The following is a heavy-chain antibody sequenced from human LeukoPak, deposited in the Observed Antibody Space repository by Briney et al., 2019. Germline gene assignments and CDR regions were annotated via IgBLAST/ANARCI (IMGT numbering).Heavy chain of an antibody. V-gene: IGHV3-11*04. J-gene: IGHJ4*02. CDR3: VGYSGWTPPRY. D-gene: IGHD6-19*01. CDR1: GFTFSDYY. Sequence: SGGSLRLSCAASGFTFSDYYMSWIRQAPGKGLEWVSYISSSGSTIYYADSVKGRFTISRDNAKNSLYLQMNSLRAEDTAVYYCVGYSGWTPPRYWGQGTLVTVSS. CDR2: ISSSGSTI.